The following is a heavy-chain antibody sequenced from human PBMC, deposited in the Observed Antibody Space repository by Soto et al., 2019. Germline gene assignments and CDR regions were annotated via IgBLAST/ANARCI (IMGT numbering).Heavy chain of an antibody. V-gene: IGHV1-58*02. CDR3: AADREVAGPLFY. Sequence: ASVKVSCKASGFTFTSSAMQWVRQARGQRLEWIGWIVVGSGSTNYAQKFQERVTITRDMSTSTAYMELSSLRSEDTAVYFCAADREVAGPLFYWGQGTLVTVPS. CDR1: GFTFTSSA. D-gene: IGHD6-19*01. J-gene: IGHJ4*02. CDR2: IVVGSGST.